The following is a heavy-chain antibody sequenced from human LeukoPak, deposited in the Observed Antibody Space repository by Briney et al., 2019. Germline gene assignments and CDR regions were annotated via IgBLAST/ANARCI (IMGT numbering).Heavy chain of an antibody. V-gene: IGHV3-21*01. Sequence: VGSLRLSCAASGFTFSSYSMNWVRQAPGKGLEGVSSIISSSSYIYYADSVKGRFTISRDNAKNPLHLKMNSLRAKDKAAYYCATGMTPSEVACSSTSCYWEYYFDHCGRGTLITVSS. D-gene: IGHD2-2*01. CDR2: IISSSSYI. CDR3: ATGMTPSEVACSSTSCYWEYYFDH. J-gene: IGHJ4*02. CDR1: GFTFSSYS.